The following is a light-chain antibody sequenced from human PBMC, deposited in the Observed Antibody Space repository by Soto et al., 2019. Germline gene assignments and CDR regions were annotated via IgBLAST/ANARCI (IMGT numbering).Light chain of an antibody. V-gene: IGKV1-39*01. CDR2: DAS. CDR3: QQSYSTLPFT. Sequence: DIQMTQSPSSLSASVGNRVTITCRASQSISTYLNWYQKKPGKAPNLLIYDASRLQSGVPSRFSGSGGGTDFTLSISSVQPEDFATYYCQQSYSTLPFTFGPGTKVDIK. J-gene: IGKJ3*01. CDR1: QSISTY.